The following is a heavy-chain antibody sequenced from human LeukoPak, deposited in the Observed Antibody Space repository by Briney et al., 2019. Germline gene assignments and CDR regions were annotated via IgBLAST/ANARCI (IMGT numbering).Heavy chain of an antibody. J-gene: IGHJ2*01. CDR1: GYTFSAYD. V-gene: IGHV1-2*06. Sequence: ASVKISCKASGYTFSAYDMHWVRQAPGQGLEWMGRINPNSGGINYSQKFQGRVTMTRDTSISTAYMELNRLASDDTAVYYCARGQVYWYFDLWGRGTLVTVSS. CDR3: ARGQVYWYFDL. CDR2: INPNSGGI.